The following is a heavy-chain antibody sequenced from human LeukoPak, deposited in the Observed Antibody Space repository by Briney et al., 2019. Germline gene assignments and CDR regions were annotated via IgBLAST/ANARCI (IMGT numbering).Heavy chain of an antibody. CDR3: ARDPSPGGNDAFDI. CDR1: GFTFSGYS. Sequence: GGSLRLSCAASGFTFSGYSMNWVRQAPGKGLEWVSSISSSSSYIYYADSVKGRFTISRDNAKNSLYLQMNSLRAEDTAVYYCARDPSPGGNDAFDIWGQGTMVTVSS. D-gene: IGHD4-23*01. CDR2: ISSSSSYI. J-gene: IGHJ3*02. V-gene: IGHV3-21*01.